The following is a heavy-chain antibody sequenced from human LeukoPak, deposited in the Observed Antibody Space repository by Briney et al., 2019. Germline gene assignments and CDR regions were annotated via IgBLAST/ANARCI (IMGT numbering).Heavy chain of an antibody. CDR3: ASCSGWRGDDAFDI. V-gene: IGHV1-2*02. J-gene: IGHJ3*02. D-gene: IGHD2-15*01. CDR2: INSNSGGT. Sequence: SVKFSCKASADTFTGNYMHWVRQAPGQGLEWMGWINSNSGGTNYAQKLQGRVTMTRDTSISTAYMELSRLRSADTAVYYCASCSGWRGDDAFDIWGQGTMVTVSS. CDR1: ADTFTGNY.